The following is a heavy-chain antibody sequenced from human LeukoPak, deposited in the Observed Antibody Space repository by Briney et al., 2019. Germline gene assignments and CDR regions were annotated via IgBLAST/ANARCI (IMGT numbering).Heavy chain of an antibody. V-gene: IGHV4-39*01. CDR2: IYYRGST. J-gene: IGHJ4*02. CDR3: ARLYCGGDCYSGTFDY. D-gene: IGHD2-21*02. Sequence: GSLRLSCAASGFTFSSYAMSWVRQPPGKGLEWTGNIYYRGSTYYNPSLKSRVTISVDTSKNQFSLKLSSVTAADTAVYYCARLYCGGDCYSGTFDYWGQGTLVTVSS. CDR1: GFTFSSYA.